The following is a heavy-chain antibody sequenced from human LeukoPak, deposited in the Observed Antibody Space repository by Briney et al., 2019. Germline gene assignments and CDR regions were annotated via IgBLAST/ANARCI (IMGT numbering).Heavy chain of an antibody. CDR3: ARTNSYDILTGFDY. J-gene: IGHJ4*02. CDR1: GGSISSGSYY. D-gene: IGHD3-9*01. CDR2: IYTSGST. V-gene: IGHV4-61*02. Sequence: SQTLSLTCTVSGGSISSGSYYWSWIRQPAGKGLEWIGRIYTSGSTNYNPSLKSRVTISVDTSKNQFSLKLSSVTAADTAVYYCARTNSYDILTGFDYWGQGTLVTVSS.